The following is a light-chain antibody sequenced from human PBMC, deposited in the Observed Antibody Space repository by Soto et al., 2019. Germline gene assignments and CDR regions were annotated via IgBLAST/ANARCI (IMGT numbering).Light chain of an antibody. CDR3: QQRRNWPPLT. CDR2: HAS. V-gene: IGKV3-11*01. CDR1: ESVDIY. J-gene: IGKJ4*01. Sequence: ETVLTQSPATLSLSPGETATLSCRASESVDIYLAWYQQKPGQAPRLLIYHASNRATGIPARFSGSGSGTDFTLAISSLEPEDSADYYCQQRRNWPPLTFGGGTRVEI.